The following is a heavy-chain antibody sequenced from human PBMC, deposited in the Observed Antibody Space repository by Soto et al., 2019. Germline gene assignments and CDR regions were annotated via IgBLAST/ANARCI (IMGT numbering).Heavy chain of an antibody. D-gene: IGHD3-10*01. CDR1: GSTFSSYT. Sequence: QVQLVQSGAEVKKPVSSVKVSCKASGSTFSSYTISWVRQAPGQGLEWMGRIIPILGIANYAQKFQGRVTITADKPTSTAYMELSSLRSEDTAVYYCAREEYYYGSGAFFDYWGQGTLVTVSS. V-gene: IGHV1-69*08. CDR3: AREEYYYGSGAFFDY. CDR2: IIPILGIA. J-gene: IGHJ4*02.